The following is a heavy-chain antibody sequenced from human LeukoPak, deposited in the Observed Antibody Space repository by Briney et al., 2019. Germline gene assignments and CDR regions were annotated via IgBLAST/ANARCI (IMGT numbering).Heavy chain of an antibody. J-gene: IGHJ4*02. CDR1: GGSISPYF. Sequence: PSETLSLTCTVSGGSISPYFWSWIRQPLGKGLEWIGYIYYTGSTSYNPSLKSRVTISADTSKNQFSLKRRSVTAADTAVYYCARHYPNHRYDSSGYYYGGFDYWGQGTPVTVPS. CDR2: IYYTGST. V-gene: IGHV4-59*08. CDR3: ARHYPNHRYDSSGYYYGGFDY. D-gene: IGHD3-22*01.